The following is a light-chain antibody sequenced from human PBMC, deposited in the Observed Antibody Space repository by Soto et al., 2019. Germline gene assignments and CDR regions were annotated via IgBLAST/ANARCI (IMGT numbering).Light chain of an antibody. Sequence: EIVMTQSPATLSVSPGERATLSCRASQSLYNNLAWYQQIPGQAPRLLIYHASTMATGISARFSGSGSGTEFTLTISSLQSEDFAVYYCQQYNNWPLTFGGGTKVEIK. CDR3: QQYNNWPLT. J-gene: IGKJ4*01. CDR2: HAS. V-gene: IGKV3-15*01. CDR1: QSLYNN.